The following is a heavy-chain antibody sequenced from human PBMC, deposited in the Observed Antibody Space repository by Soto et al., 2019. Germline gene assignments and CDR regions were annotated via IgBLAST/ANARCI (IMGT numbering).Heavy chain of an antibody. D-gene: IGHD6-13*01. CDR1: GYTFTSYY. CDR3: ARGYSSAFDI. Sequence: QVQLVQSGAEVKKPGASVKVSCKASGYTFTSYYMHWVRQAPGQGPEWMGIINPSGGITNHAQKFQGRVSMTRDTSTSIVYMELSSLRSEDTAVYYCARGYSSAFDIWGQGTMVTVSS. J-gene: IGHJ3*02. V-gene: IGHV1-46*01. CDR2: INPSGGIT.